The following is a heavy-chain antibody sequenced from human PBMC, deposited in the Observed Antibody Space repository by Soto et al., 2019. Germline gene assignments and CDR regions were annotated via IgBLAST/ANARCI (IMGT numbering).Heavy chain of an antibody. CDR3: ARDAVYEYSSSSYLFDY. CDR2: ISAYNGNT. D-gene: IGHD6-6*01. CDR1: GYTFTSYG. Sequence: GASVKVSCKASGYTFTSYGISWVRQAPGQGLEWMGWISAYNGNTNYAQKLQGRVTMTTDTSTSTAYMELRSLRSDDTAVYYCARDAVYEYSSSSYLFDYWGQGTLVTVSS. V-gene: IGHV1-18*01. J-gene: IGHJ4*02.